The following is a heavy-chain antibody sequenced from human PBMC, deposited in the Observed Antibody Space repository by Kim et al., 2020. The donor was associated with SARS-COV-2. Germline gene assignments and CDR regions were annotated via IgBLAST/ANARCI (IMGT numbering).Heavy chain of an antibody. CDR3: ARDLGGWIYGAHGGFFDY. CDR2: INAGNGNT. D-gene: IGHD3-16*01. Sequence: ASVKVSCKASGYTFTSYAMHWVRQAPGQRLEWMGWINAGNGNTKYSQKFQGRVTITRDTSASTAYMELSSLRSEDTAVYYCARDLGGWIYGAHGGFFDYWGQGTLVNVSS. V-gene: IGHV1-3*01. CDR1: GYTFTSYA. J-gene: IGHJ4*02.